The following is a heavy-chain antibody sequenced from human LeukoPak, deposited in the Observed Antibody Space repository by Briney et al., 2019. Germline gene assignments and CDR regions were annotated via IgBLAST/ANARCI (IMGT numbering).Heavy chain of an antibody. Sequence: GGSLRLSCAASGFTFSTYSMNWVRQAPGKGLEWISYISDSSSTIYYADSVKGRFTISRENAKNSLYLQMNDLRAGDTAVYYCASGAEGWNYWGQGALVTVSS. CDR1: GFTFSTYS. CDR2: ISDSSSTI. J-gene: IGHJ4*02. D-gene: IGHD2-15*01. CDR3: ASGAEGWNY. V-gene: IGHV3-48*04.